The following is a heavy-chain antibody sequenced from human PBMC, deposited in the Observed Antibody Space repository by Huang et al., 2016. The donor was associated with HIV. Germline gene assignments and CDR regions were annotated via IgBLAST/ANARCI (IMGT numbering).Heavy chain of an antibody. CDR1: GYSFTDYG. D-gene: IGHD3-22*01. V-gene: IGHV1-18*01. J-gene: IGHJ3*01. CDR3: ARDPKYHRIGYYRQRRGIDV. CDR2: SSAFNGKT. Sequence: QAQLMQSGPEVKKPGASVKVSCKTSGYSFTDYGITWVRQAPGQGPEWVGWSSAFNGKTEIETRLQGRVNLTTDTSTSMAYMELRSLRFDDTAVYFCARDPKYHRIGYYRQRRGIDVWGQGTMVSVSS.